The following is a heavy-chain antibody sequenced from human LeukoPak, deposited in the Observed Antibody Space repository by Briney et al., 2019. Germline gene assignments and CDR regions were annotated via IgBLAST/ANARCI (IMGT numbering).Heavy chain of an antibody. V-gene: IGHV4-34*01. CDR2: INHSGST. Sequence: PSETLSLTCAVYGGSFSGYYWSWIRQPPGKGLEWIGEINHSGSTNYNPSLKSRVTISVDTSKNQFSLKLSSVTAADTAVYYCAREKAWSSSSLGGFDPWGQGTLVTVSS. J-gene: IGHJ5*02. D-gene: IGHD6-6*01. CDR3: AREKAWSSSSLGGFDP. CDR1: GGSFSGYY.